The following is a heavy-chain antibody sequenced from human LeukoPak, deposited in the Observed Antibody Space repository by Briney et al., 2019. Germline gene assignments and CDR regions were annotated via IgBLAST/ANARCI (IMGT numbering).Heavy chain of an antibody. V-gene: IGHV3-74*01. CDR1: GFTFSTYW. D-gene: IGHD3-10*01. CDR3: AKGRITMVRGVDGMDV. CDR2: VNGDGSST. J-gene: IGHJ6*02. Sequence: GGSLRLSCAASGFTFSTYWMHWVRQAPGKGLVWVSRVNGDGSSTNYADSVKGRFTISRDNSKNTLYLQMNSLRAEDTAVYYCAKGRITMVRGVDGMDVWGQGTTVTVSS.